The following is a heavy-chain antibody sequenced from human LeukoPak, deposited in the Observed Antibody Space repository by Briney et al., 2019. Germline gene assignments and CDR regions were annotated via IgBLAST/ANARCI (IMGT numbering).Heavy chain of an antibody. Sequence: SETLSLTCTVSGGSISSYYWSWIRQPPGKGLEWIGYIYYSGSTNYNPSLKSRVTISVDTSKNQFSLKLSSVTAADTAVYYCARDRVAATTDIGFDYWGQGTLVTVSS. CDR1: GGSISSYY. V-gene: IGHV4-59*01. D-gene: IGHD2-15*01. J-gene: IGHJ4*02. CDR2: IYYSGST. CDR3: ARDRVAATTDIGFDY.